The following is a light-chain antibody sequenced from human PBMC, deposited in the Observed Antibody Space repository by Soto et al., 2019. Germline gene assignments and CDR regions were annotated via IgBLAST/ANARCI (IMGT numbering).Light chain of an antibody. V-gene: IGLV1-40*01. CDR1: SSNIGAGYG. J-gene: IGLJ3*02. Sequence: QSVLTQPPSVSGAPGQRVTISCTGSSSNIGAGYGVHWYQQLPGTAPKLLIYGNSNRPSGVPDRFSGSKSGTSASLAITGLQAEDEADYYCQSYDSSLSGFLFGGGTKVTVL. CDR2: GNS. CDR3: QSYDSSLSGFL.